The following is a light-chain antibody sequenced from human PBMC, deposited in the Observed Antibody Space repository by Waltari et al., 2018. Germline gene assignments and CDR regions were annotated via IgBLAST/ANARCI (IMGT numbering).Light chain of an antibody. CDR3: GAWDDSLNGYV. CDR1: TSNIGSNI. V-gene: IGLV1-44*01. J-gene: IGLJ1*01. Sequence: QSVLTQPPSASGTPGPRVTISCSGSTSNIGSNIVNWYQHVPGTAPKVVIHTSNQRASGGPDRFSGSRSGTSASLAISGLRSEDEADYFCGAWDDSLNGYVFGTGTKVTVL. CDR2: TSN.